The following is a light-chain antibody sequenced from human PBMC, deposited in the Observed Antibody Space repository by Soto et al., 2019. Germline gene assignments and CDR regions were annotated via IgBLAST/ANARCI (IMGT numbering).Light chain of an antibody. CDR1: ETIGGL. V-gene: IGKV3-11*01. Sequence: EIVLTQSPAPQSFYAGERATLSLRASETIGGLLAWYQQRSGQPPRLLIYDTSNRATGIPARFSGSGSGTDFTLTISGLEPADLGVYYCQQRHNWPITFGQGTRLEIK. CDR3: QQRHNWPIT. J-gene: IGKJ5*01. CDR2: DTS.